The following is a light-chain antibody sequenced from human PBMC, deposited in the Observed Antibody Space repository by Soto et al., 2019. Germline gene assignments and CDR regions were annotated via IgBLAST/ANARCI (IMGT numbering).Light chain of an antibody. Sequence: EIVLTQSPGTLSLSPGERATLSCRASQSVSSTYLAWYQQKPGQAPRLLIFGASNRATGIPDRFSGSGSGTDFTLTISSLEPEDFALYYCQHYGSSPPWTFGQGTKV. CDR2: GAS. CDR1: QSVSSTY. J-gene: IGKJ1*01. V-gene: IGKV3-20*01. CDR3: QHYGSSPPWT.